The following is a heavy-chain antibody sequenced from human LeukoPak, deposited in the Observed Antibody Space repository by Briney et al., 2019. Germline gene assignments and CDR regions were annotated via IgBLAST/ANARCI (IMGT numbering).Heavy chain of an antibody. V-gene: IGHV3-9*01. CDR3: AKVRDSGYSSGAFDY. CDR2: ISWNSGSI. D-gene: IGHD6-19*01. J-gene: IGHJ4*02. CDR1: GFTFSSYS. Sequence: GGSLRLSCAASGFTFSSYSMNWVRQAPGKGLEWVSGISWNSGSIGYADSVKGRFTISRDNAKNSLYLQMNSLRAEDTALYYCAKVRDSGYSSGAFDYWGQGTLVTVSS.